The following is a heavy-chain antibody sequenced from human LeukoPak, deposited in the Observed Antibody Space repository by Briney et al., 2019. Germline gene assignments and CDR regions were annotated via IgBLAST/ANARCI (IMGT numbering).Heavy chain of an antibody. D-gene: IGHD5-18*01. V-gene: IGHV1-2*02. Sequence: AASVKVSCKASGYTFTGYYMHWVRRAPGQGLEWMGWINPNSGGTNYAQKFQGRVTMTRDTSISTAYMELSRLRSDDTAVYYCARRMNLMDSAMLYYYYYYMDVWGKGTTVTVSS. J-gene: IGHJ6*03. CDR1: GYTFTGYY. CDR2: INPNSGGT. CDR3: ARRMNLMDSAMLYYYYYYMDV.